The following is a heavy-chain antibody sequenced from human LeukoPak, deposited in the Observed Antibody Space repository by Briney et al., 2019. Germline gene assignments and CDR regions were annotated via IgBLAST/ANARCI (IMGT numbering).Heavy chain of an antibody. J-gene: IGHJ4*02. V-gene: IGHV3-33*01. CDR3: ARDLSMVRGPLDY. CDR2: IWYDGSDI. D-gene: IGHD3-10*01. Sequence: GRSLTLSCAASGFIFSTYGVLWLRQAPGKGLEWVAVIWYDGSDIYYADSVKGRFTISRDNAKNTLYLQVNSLRAEDTAVYYCARDLSMVRGPLDYWGQGTLVTVSS. CDR1: GFIFSTYG.